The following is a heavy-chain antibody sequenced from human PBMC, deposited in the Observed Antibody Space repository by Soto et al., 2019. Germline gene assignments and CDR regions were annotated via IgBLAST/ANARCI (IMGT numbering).Heavy chain of an antibody. CDR1: GGSISSYY. D-gene: IGHD3-9*01. Sequence: PSETLSLTCTVSGGSISSYYWSWIRQPPGKGLEWIGYIYYSGGTNYNPSLKSRVIISVDTSKNQFSLKLSSVTAADTAVYYCARGRDYDISPFDYWGQGTLVTVSS. CDR3: ARGRDYDISPFDY. V-gene: IGHV4-59*01. CDR2: IYYSGGT. J-gene: IGHJ4*02.